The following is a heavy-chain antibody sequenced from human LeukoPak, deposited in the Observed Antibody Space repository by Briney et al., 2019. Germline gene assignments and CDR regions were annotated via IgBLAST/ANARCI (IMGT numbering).Heavy chain of an antibody. D-gene: IGHD3-10*01. CDR3: AGATERVLLWFGKKYYFDY. CDR1: GYNFTSYD. Sequence: ASVKVSCKASGYNFTSYDINWVRQATGQGLEWMGWMNPNSGNTGYAQKFQGRVTMTRNTSISTAYMELSSLRSEDTAVYYCAGATERVLLWFGKKYYFDYWGQGTLVTVSS. V-gene: IGHV1-8*01. J-gene: IGHJ4*02. CDR2: MNPNSGNT.